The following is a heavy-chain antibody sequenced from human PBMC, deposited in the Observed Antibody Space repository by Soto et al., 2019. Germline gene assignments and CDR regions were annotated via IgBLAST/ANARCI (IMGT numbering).Heavy chain of an antibody. V-gene: IGHV3-33*01. J-gene: IGHJ6*02. CDR1: GFTFSSYG. CDR2: IWYDGSNK. D-gene: IGHD1-26*01. Sequence: GGSLRLSCAASGFTFSSYGMHWVRQAPGKGLEWVAVIWYDGSNKYYADSVKGRLTISRDNSKNTPYLQMNSLRAEDTAVYYCARDFSGGDYGMDVWGQGTTVTVSS. CDR3: ARDFSGGDYGMDV.